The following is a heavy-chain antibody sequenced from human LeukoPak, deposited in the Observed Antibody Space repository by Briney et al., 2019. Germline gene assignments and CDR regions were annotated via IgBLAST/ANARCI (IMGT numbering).Heavy chain of an antibody. V-gene: IGHV1-24*01. D-gene: IGHD3-10*01. CDR2: FDLEDGKP. J-gene: IGHJ4*02. CDR1: GSTLPELS. CDR3: ATAPYYGSGTFAY. Sequence: ASVKVSCKVSGSTLPELSMHWVRQAPGKGLEWLGGFDLEDGKPIYAQKFQGRVTTTEDTSTDPAYMDLSSLRSENTAVYYCATAPYYGSGTFAYWSQGTLVTVSS.